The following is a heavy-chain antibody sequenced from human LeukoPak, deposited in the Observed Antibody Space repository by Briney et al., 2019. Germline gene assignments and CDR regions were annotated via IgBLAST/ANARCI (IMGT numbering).Heavy chain of an antibody. CDR2: IYNSQIN. CDR1: GDSLSNYY. D-gene: IGHD6-19*01. J-gene: IGHJ3*01. Sequence: SETLSLTCTVSGDSLSNYYWSWIRQPAGKGLEWIGHIYNSQINEYSDSLRSRVTMSVDTSKNQFSLSLSSVTAADTAMYYCVKNLGQYTSSWNAFDVWGQGTMVTVSS. V-gene: IGHV4-4*07. CDR3: VKNLGQYTSSWNAFDV.